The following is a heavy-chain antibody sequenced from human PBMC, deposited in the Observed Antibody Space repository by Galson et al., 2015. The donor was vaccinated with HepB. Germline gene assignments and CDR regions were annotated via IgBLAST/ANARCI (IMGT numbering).Heavy chain of an antibody. V-gene: IGHV3-21*01. Sequence: SLRLSCAASGFTFSSYSMNWVRQAPGKGLEWVSSISSSSSYIYYADSVKGRFTISRDNAKNSLYLQMNSLRAEDTAVYYCASDPSPYYFDYWGQGTLVTVSS. J-gene: IGHJ4*02. D-gene: IGHD2-2*01. CDR1: GFTFSSYS. CDR2: ISSSSSYI. CDR3: ASDPSPYYFDY.